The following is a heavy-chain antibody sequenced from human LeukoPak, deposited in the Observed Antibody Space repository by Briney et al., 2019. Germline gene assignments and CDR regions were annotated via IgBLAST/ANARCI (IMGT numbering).Heavy chain of an antibody. CDR2: ISYDGSNK. CDR3: AQEGRGYSSGWQFDY. CDR1: GFTFSSYG. J-gene: IGHJ4*02. D-gene: IGHD6-19*01. V-gene: IGHV3-30*03. Sequence: TGGSLRLSCAASGFTFSSYGMHWVRQAPGKGLEWVAVISYDGSNKYYADSVKGRFTISRDNSKNTLYLQMNSLRPEDTAVYYCAQEGRGYSSGWQFDYWGQGTLVTVSS.